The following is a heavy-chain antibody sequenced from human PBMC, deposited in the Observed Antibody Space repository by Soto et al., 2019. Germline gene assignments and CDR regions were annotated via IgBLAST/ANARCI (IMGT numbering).Heavy chain of an antibody. J-gene: IGHJ2*01. V-gene: IGHV4-59*08. CDR3: ARTVRCSGSYSLPRWYFDL. Sequence: QVQLQESGPGLVKPSETLSLTCTVSGGSISSYYWSWIRQPPGKGLEWIGYIYYSGSTNYNPSLKSLVTISVDTSKNQVSLKLSSVTAADTAVYYCARTVRCSGSYSLPRWYFDLWGRGTLVTVSS. D-gene: IGHD3-10*02. CDR1: GGSISSYY. CDR2: IYYSGST.